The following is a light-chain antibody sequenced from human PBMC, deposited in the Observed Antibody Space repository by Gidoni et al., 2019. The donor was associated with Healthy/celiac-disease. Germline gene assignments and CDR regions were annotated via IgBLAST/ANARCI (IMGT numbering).Light chain of an antibody. J-gene: IGKJ1*01. V-gene: IGKV1-33*01. CDR3: QQYDNLPPRA. CDR1: QDISNY. CDR2: DAS. Sequence: IQMTQSPSSLSASVGDRVTITCQASQDISNYLNWYQQKPGKAPKLLIYDASNLETGVPSRFSGSGSGTDFTFTISSLQPEDIATYYCQQYDNLPPRAFXQXTKVEIK.